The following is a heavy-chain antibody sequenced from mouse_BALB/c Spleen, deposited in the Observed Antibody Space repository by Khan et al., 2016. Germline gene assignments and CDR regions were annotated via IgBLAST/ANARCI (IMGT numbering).Heavy chain of an antibody. V-gene: IGHV1-80*01. D-gene: IGHD2-2*01. CDR2: IYTGDGDT. CDR1: GYAFSSYW. Sequence: QVQLQQSGAELVRPGSSVKISCKASGYAFSSYWMNWVKQRPGQGLEWIGQIYTGDGDTNYNGKFKGKATLTADKSYSTAYMQLSSLTSEDYADYYCASEDYGYDTFAYWGQGTLVTVSA. CDR3: ASEDYGYDTFAY. J-gene: IGHJ3*01.